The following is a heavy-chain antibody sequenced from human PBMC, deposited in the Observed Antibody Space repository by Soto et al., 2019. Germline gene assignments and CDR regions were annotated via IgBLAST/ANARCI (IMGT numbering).Heavy chain of an antibody. CDR3: ARHVPAAGYYYGMDV. Sequence: QVQLVQSGAEVKKPGSSVKVSCKASGGTFSSYAISWVRQAPGQGLEWMGGIIPIFGTANYEEKFQGRVTITADESTSTAYMELSSLRSEHTAVYYCARHVPAAGYYYGMDVWGQGTTVTVSS. CDR1: GGTFSSYA. J-gene: IGHJ6*02. D-gene: IGHD2-2*01. V-gene: IGHV1-69*12. CDR2: IIPIFGTA.